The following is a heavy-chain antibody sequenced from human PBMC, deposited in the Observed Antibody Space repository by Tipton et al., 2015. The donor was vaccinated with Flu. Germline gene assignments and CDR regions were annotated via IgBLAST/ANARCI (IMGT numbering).Heavy chain of an antibody. J-gene: IGHJ4*02. Sequence: SLRLSCAASGFSFSSYEMNWVRQAPGKGLEWLSYISSSGNTISYADSVRGRFTISRDNAKNSLYLQLNSLRAEDTAVYYCASLTGDDYWGQGSLVTVSS. CDR2: ISSSGNTI. CDR3: ASLTGDDY. D-gene: IGHD7-27*01. V-gene: IGHV3-48*03. CDR1: GFSFSSYE.